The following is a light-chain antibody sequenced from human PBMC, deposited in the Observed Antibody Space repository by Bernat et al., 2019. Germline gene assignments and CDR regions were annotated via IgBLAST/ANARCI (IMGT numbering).Light chain of an antibody. J-gene: IGKJ5*01. CDR1: QSISSY. CDR3: QQSYSTSIT. Sequence: DIQMTQSPSSLSASVGDRVTITCRASQSISSYLNWYQQKPGKAPKLLIYAASSLQSGVPSRFSGSGSGTDFTLTISSLKPDDFATYYYQQSYSTSITFGQGTRLGIK. V-gene: IGKV1-39*01. CDR2: AAS.